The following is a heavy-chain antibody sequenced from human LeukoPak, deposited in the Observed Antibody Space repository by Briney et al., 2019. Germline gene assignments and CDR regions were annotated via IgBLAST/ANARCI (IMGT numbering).Heavy chain of an antibody. J-gene: IGHJ4*02. V-gene: IGHV4-31*03. CDR1: GGSISSGGYY. D-gene: IGHD3-16*01. Sequence: SETLSLTCTVSGGSISSGGYYWSWIRQHPGKGLEWIGYIYYSGSTNYNPSLKSRVTISVDTSKNQFSLKLSSVTAADTAVYYCARGLIGGYYFDYWGQGTLVTVSS. CDR2: IYYSGST. CDR3: ARGLIGGYYFDY.